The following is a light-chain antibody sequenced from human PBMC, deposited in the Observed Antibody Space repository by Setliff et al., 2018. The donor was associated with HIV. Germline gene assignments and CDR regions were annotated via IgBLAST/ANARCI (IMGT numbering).Light chain of an antibody. V-gene: IGLV8-61*01. CDR1: SGSVSTSYY. Sequence: QTVVTQGPSFSVSPGGTVTLTCGLSSGSVSTSYYPSWYQQTPGQAPRTLIYSTNTRSSGVPDRFSGSILGNKAALTITGAQADDESDYYCVLYMGSGISVFGGGTKVTV. CDR2: STN. J-gene: IGLJ3*02. CDR3: VLYMGSGISV.